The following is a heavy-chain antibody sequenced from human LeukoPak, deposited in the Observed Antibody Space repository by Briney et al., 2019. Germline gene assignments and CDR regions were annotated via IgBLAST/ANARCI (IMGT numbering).Heavy chain of an antibody. CDR2: INHSGST. Sequence: SETLSLTCAVYGGSFSGYYWSLIRQPPGKGLEWIGEINHSGSTNYNPSLKSRVTISVDTSKNQFSLKLSSVTAADTAVYYCARVGTYYYDSSGYYHFDYWGQGTLVTVSS. CDR3: ARVGTYYYDSSGYYHFDY. V-gene: IGHV4-34*01. CDR1: GGSFSGYY. D-gene: IGHD3-22*01. J-gene: IGHJ4*02.